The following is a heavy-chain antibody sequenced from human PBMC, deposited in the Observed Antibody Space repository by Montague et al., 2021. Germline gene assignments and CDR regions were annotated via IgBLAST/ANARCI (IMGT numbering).Heavy chain of an antibody. CDR2: ISYDGSNK. Sequence: SLRLSCAASGFTFSSYAMHWVRQAPGKGLEWVAVISYDGSNKYYADSVKGRFTIPRDNSKNTLYLQMNSLRAEDTAVYYCARSLTSGLLAEYFQHWGQGTLVTASS. V-gene: IGHV3-30-3*01. CDR1: GFTFSSYA. J-gene: IGHJ1*01. CDR3: ARSLTSGLLAEYFQH. D-gene: IGHD6-19*01.